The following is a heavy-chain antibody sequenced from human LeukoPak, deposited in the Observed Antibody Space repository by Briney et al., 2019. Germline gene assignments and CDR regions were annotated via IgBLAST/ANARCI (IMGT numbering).Heavy chain of an antibody. J-gene: IGHJ4*02. D-gene: IGHD3-10*01. CDR2: IYQGENT. CDR3: ARGLLWPLNYFDY. Sequence: KPGGSLRLSCAASGFTFSNAWMSWVRQSPGKGLEWVGYIYQGENTNYNPSLKSRVTISVDTAKSQLALTVNSVTAADTAVYYCARGLLWPLNYFDYWGQGILVTVSS. CDR1: GFTFSNAW. V-gene: IGHV4-59*01.